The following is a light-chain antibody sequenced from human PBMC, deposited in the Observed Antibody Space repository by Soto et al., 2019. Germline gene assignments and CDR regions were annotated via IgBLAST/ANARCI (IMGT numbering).Light chain of an antibody. CDR2: DTN. Sequence: QSVLTQPPSGSAAPGQTVTVSCSGNKANVGRNYVSWYQQFPGTAPRLLINDTNKRPSGIPGRFSGSKSGTSATLGITGLQTGDEAIYYCGTWDSRLSGVLFGGGTKLTVL. CDR3: GTWDSRLSGVL. V-gene: IGLV1-51*01. CDR1: KANVGRNY. J-gene: IGLJ2*01.